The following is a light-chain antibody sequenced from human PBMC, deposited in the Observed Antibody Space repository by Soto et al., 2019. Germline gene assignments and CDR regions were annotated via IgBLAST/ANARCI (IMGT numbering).Light chain of an antibody. CDR3: QQYDSYPWT. J-gene: IGKJ1*01. Sequence: DIQMTQSPSTLSASIGDRVTITFRASQSISTWLAWYQQKLGKAPKLLIYKLSSLESGVPSRFSGSGSGTEFTLTISSLQPDDFATYYCQQYDSYPWTFGQGTKVDTK. CDR2: KLS. V-gene: IGKV1-5*03. CDR1: QSISTW.